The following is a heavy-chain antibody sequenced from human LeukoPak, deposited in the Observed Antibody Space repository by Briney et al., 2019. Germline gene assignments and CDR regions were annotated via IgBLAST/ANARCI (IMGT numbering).Heavy chain of an antibody. CDR3: AKRVNVADFWSGYYEDYFDY. V-gene: IGHV3-23*01. CDR2: ISGSGGST. CDR1: GFTFSGYA. D-gene: IGHD3-3*01. J-gene: IGHJ4*02. Sequence: GGSLRLSCAASGFTFSGYAMSWVRQAPGKGLEWVSAISGSGGSTYYADSVKGRFTISRDNSKNTLYLQMNSLRAEDTAVYYCAKRVNVADFWSGYYEDYFDYWGQGTLVTVSS.